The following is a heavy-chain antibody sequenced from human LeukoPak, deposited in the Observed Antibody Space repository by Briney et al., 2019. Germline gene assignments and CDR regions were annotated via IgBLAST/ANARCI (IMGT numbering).Heavy chain of an antibody. CDR1: GFTFSSYA. CDR2: ISGRGTST. CDR3: AKDYGGNSDAFDI. Sequence: PGGSLRLSCAASGFTFSSYAMSWVRQAPGKGLEWVSSISGRGTSTYYADSVKGRFTISRDNSKNTLYLQMNSLRAEDTALYSCAKDYGGNSDAFDIWGQGTVVTVSS. V-gene: IGHV3-23*01. J-gene: IGHJ3*02. D-gene: IGHD4-23*01.